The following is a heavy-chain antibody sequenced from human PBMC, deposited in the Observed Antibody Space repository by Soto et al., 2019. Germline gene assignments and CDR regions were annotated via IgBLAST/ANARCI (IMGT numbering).Heavy chain of an antibody. V-gene: IGHV4-59*08. CDR1: GGSISSYY. D-gene: IGHD3-10*01. CDR2: IYYSGST. Sequence: QVQLQESGPGLVKPSETLSLTCTVSGGSISSYYWSWIRQPPGKGLEWIGYIYYSGSTNYNPSLKSRVTISVDTSKNQFSLKLSSVTAADTAVYYCARRYGSSFDIWGQGTMVTVYS. CDR3: ARRYGSSFDI. J-gene: IGHJ3*02.